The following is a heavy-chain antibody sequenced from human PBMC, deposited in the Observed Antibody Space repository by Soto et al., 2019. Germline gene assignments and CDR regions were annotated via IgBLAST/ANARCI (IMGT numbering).Heavy chain of an antibody. CDR3: ASSWINYYDSSGYYAYFDY. CDR2: IIPIFGTA. Sequence: AASVKVSCKASGGTFSSYAISWVRQAPGQGLEWMGGIIPIFGTANYAQKFQGRVTITADESTSTAYMELSSLRSEDTAVYYCASSWINYYDSSGYYAYFDYWGQGTLVTVSS. CDR1: GGTFSSYA. D-gene: IGHD3-22*01. J-gene: IGHJ4*02. V-gene: IGHV1-69*13.